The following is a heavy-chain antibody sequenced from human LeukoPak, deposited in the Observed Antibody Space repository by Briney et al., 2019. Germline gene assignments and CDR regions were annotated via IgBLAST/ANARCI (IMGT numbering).Heavy chain of an antibody. Sequence: PSETLSLTCTVSAYSISSGYYWGWIRQPPGKGLDWIGSIYRSGSTNYNPSLKSRVTISVDTSKNQFSLKVSSVTAADTAVYYCARGDCSSTICYSPMDVWGKGTTVTVSS. CDR3: ARGDCSSTICYSPMDV. J-gene: IGHJ6*03. V-gene: IGHV4-38-2*02. CDR2: IYRSGST. D-gene: IGHD2-2*01. CDR1: AYSISSGYY.